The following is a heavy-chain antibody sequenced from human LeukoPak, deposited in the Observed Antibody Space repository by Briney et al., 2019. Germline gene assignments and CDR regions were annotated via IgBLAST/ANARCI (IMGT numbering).Heavy chain of an antibody. V-gene: IGHV4-34*01. Sequence: PSETLSLTCAVSGGSFSGYYWYWIRQPPGKGLEWIGEINHGESTNYNPSLKSRATLSVDTSKNQFSLKLTSVTAADTAVYYCARGRTYYYDTSGYYPPIYYAMDVWGQGTTVIVSS. CDR3: ARGRTYYYDTSGYYPPIYYAMDV. D-gene: IGHD3-22*01. CDR1: GGSFSGYY. J-gene: IGHJ6*02. CDR2: INHGEST.